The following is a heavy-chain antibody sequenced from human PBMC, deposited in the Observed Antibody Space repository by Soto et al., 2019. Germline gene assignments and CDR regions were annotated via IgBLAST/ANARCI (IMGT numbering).Heavy chain of an antibody. V-gene: IGHV4-31*03. CDR1: GGSISSGGYY. CDR3: ARSSTSANYFDY. CDR2: IYYSGRT. D-gene: IGHD2-2*01. J-gene: IGHJ4*02. Sequence: QVQLQESGPGLVKPSQTLSLTCTVSGGSISSGGYYWSWIRQHPGKGLEWIGYIYYSGRTYYNPSLKRRVTISVDTSKNQFSLKLSSVTAADTAVYYCARSSTSANYFDYWGQGTLVTVSS.